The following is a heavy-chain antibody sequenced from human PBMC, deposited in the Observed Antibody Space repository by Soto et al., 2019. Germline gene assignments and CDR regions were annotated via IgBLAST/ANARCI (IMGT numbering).Heavy chain of an antibody. CDR3: ARAQLTSHTTVDAFDL. CDR1: GGTFNNYA. Sequence: QVQLVQSGAEVKKPGSSVKVSCKTSGGTFNNYAINWVRQAPGQGLEWMGRVVPFLGISNFAQIFQDRVTLTADKSTSTAYLELTSLRFDDTAMYYCARAQLTSHTTVDAFDLWGQGTMVTVSS. J-gene: IGHJ3*01. D-gene: IGHD4-4*01. CDR2: VVPFLGIS. V-gene: IGHV1-69*04.